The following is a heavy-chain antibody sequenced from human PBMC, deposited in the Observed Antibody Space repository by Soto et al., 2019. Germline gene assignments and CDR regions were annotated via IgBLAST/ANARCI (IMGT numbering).Heavy chain of an antibody. CDR3: ARHGPHCSSTSCYKDAFDI. V-gene: IGHV5-51*01. Sequence: PGESLKISCKGSGYSFTSYWIGWVRQMPGKGLEWMGIIYPGDSDTRYSPSFQGQVTISADKSISTAYLQWSSLKASDTAMYYCARHGPHCSSTSCYKDAFDIWGQGPMVTVSS. CDR2: IYPGDSDT. D-gene: IGHD2-2*02. J-gene: IGHJ3*02. CDR1: GYSFTSYW.